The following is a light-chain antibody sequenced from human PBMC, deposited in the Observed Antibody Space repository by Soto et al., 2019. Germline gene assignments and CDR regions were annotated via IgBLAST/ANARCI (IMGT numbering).Light chain of an antibody. V-gene: IGKV3-11*01. CDR2: DAS. CDR1: QSVSSY. Sequence: EILLTQSPATLSLSPGERATLSCRASQSVSSYLAWYQQQPGQAPRLLIYDASNRATGIPARFSGSGSGTDFPLTISSLEPEDFAVYYCQHRSTWPLTFGGGTKVQIK. CDR3: QHRSTWPLT. J-gene: IGKJ4*01.